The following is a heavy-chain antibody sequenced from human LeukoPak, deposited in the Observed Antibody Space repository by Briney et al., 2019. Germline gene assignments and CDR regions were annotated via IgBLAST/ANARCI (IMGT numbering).Heavy chain of an antibody. CDR2: INPNSGGT. CDR3: AKEVGYCSSTSCSSRYFQH. D-gene: IGHD2-2*01. V-gene: IGHV1-2*02. Sequence: ASVKVSCRASGYTFTGYYIHWVRQAPGQGLEWMGWINPNSGGTIYARKFQGRVTMTRDTSISTAYMELSRLRSDDTAVYYCAKEVGYCSSTSCSSRYFQHWGQGTLVTVSS. J-gene: IGHJ1*01. CDR1: GYTFTGYY.